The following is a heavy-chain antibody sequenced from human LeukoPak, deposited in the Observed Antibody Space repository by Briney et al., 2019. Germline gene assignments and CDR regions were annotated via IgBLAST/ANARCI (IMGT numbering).Heavy chain of an antibody. CDR1: GFTFSSYG. CDR2: IRYDGSNK. CDR3: AKDRRFSGSYGLDAFDI. V-gene: IGHV3-30*02. Sequence: GGSLRLSCAASGFTFSSYGMHWVRQAPGKGLEWVAFIRYDGSNKYYADSVKGRFTISRDNSKNKLYLQMNSLRAEDTAVYYCAKDRRFSGSYGLDAFDIWGQGTMVTVSS. J-gene: IGHJ3*02. D-gene: IGHD1-26*01.